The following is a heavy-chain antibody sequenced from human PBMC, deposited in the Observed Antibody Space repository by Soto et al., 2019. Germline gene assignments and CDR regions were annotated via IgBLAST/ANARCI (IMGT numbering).Heavy chain of an antibody. Sequence: QVQLVESGGGVVQPGRSLRLSCGASGFTFSSYGMHWVRQAPGKGLEWVAVISYDGSNKYYADSVKGRFTISRDNSKNTLYLQMNSLRAEDTAVYYCAKVSLAYCGGDCYSQWFDPWGQGTLVTVSS. CDR3: AKVSLAYCGGDCYSQWFDP. CDR2: ISYDGSNK. CDR1: GFTFSSYG. J-gene: IGHJ5*02. D-gene: IGHD2-21*02. V-gene: IGHV3-30*18.